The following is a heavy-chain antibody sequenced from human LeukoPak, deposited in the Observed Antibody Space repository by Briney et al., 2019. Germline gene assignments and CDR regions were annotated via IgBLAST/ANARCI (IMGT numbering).Heavy chain of an antibody. D-gene: IGHD1-26*01. CDR1: GGSISSYY. J-gene: IGHJ4*02. CDR3: ARHLSGSYWIDY. Sequence: SETLSLTCTVSGGSISSYYWSWIRQPPGKGLEWIGYIYYSGSTNYNPSLKSRVTISVDTSKNQFSLKLSSVTAADTAVYYCARHLSGSYWIDYWGQGTLVTVSS. CDR2: IYYSGST. V-gene: IGHV4-59*08.